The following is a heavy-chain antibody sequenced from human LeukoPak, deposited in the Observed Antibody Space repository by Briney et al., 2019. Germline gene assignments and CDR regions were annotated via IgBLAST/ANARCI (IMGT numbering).Heavy chain of an antibody. CDR1: GYTLTELS. CDR2: FDPEDGET. J-gene: IGHJ4*02. D-gene: IGHD3-22*01. V-gene: IGHV1-24*01. CDR3: ATSGGARRDSSGLLFDY. Sequence: ASVKVSCKVSGYTLTELSMHWVRQAPGKGLEWMGGFDPEDGETIYAQKFQGRVTMTEDTSTDTAYMELSSLRSGDTAVYYCATSGGARRDSSGLLFDYWGQGTLVTVSS.